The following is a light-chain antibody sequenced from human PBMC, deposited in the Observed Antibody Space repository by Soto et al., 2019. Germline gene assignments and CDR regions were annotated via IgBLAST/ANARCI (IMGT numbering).Light chain of an antibody. CDR2: SNN. CDR1: SFNVGGNT. CDR3: AAWEDSLNGVV. J-gene: IGLJ2*01. V-gene: IGLV1-44*01. Sequence: QAVLTQPPSASGTPGQRVTISCSGSSFNVGGNTVNWYQQVTGTAPKLLINSNNQRPSGVPDRFSGSKSGTSASLAISGLQSEDEADYYCAAWEDSLNGVVFGGGTKLTVL.